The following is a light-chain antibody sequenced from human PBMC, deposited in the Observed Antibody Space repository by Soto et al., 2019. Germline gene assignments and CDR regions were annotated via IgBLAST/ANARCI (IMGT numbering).Light chain of an antibody. CDR1: SSVVGDYNY. Sequence: QSALTQPASVSGSPGQSITISCTGTSSVVGDYNYVSWYQQHPGKAPKLMIFDVSNRPSGVSNRFSGSKSGNTASLTISGLQAEDEADYYCSSYTSSSTRVFGTGPKLTVL. J-gene: IGLJ1*01. CDR2: DVS. V-gene: IGLV2-14*01. CDR3: SSYTSSSTRV.